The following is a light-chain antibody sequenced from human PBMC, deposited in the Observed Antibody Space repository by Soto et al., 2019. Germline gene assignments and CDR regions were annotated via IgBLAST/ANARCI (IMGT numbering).Light chain of an antibody. J-gene: IGKJ4*01. Sequence: EIVLTQSPATLSLSPGERATLSCRAGQSVSSYLAWYQQKPGQAPRPLIYDASNRATGIPARFSGSGSGTDFTLTISSLEPEDFAVYYCQQRSNWQLTFGGGTKVDI. CDR1: QSVSSY. CDR2: DAS. CDR3: QQRSNWQLT. V-gene: IGKV3-11*01.